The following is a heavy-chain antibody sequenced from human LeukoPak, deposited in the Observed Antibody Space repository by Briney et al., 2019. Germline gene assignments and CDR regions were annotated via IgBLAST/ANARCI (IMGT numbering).Heavy chain of an antibody. V-gene: IGHV3-23*01. D-gene: IGHD4-17*01. J-gene: IGHJ6*03. CDR1: GFTFSSFA. Sequence: GGSLRLSCAASGFTFSSFAMIWVRKAPGKGLEWVSVIGSDSGGIVYADSVKGRFTISRDNSNNTLYLQMNSLRADDTAVYYCAKVGTTVTTYYYYYMDVWGKGTTVTVSS. CDR2: IGSDSGGI. CDR3: AKVGTTVTTYYYYYMDV.